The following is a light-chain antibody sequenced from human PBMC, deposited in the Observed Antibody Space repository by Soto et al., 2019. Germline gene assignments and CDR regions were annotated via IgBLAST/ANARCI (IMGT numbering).Light chain of an antibody. CDR2: GAS. Sequence: EIVMTQSPATLSVSPGERATLSCRASQSVSSNLAGYQQKPGQAPRLLIYGASTRATGIPARFSGSRSGTEFTLTISSLQSEDFAVYYCQQYNNWPYTVGQGTKMEIK. V-gene: IGKV3D-15*01. J-gene: IGKJ2*01. CDR3: QQYNNWPYT. CDR1: QSVSSN.